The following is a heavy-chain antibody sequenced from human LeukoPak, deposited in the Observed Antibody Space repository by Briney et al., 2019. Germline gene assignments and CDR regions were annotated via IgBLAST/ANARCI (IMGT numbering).Heavy chain of an antibody. D-gene: IGHD6-13*01. V-gene: IGHV3-30*03. Sequence: GGSLRLSCAATGFTLSSCGMHWVREAPGKGMKRVALISYDGSGKYYADSVKGRVTISRDSSKNMLYLHMNSLSPEDTAVYYCARDRSNSWTFDYWGQGTLVTVSS. CDR1: GFTLSSCG. CDR2: ISYDGSGK. J-gene: IGHJ4*02. CDR3: ARDRSNSWTFDY.